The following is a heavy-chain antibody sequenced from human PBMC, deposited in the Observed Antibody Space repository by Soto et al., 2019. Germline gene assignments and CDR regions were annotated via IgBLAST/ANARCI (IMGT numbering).Heavy chain of an antibody. CDR1: GYTFTSYD. J-gene: IGHJ6*02. D-gene: IGHD3-3*01. V-gene: IGHV1-8*01. CDR3: ARAWGRFLEWLVRGGGNKYYYYYYGMDV. CDR2: MNPNSGNT. Sequence: ASVKVSCKASGYTFTSYDINWVRQATGQGLEWMGWMNPNSGNTGYAQKFQGRATMTRNTSISTAYMELSSLRSEDTAVYYCARAWGRFLEWLVRGGGNKYYYYYYGMDVWGQGTTVTVSS.